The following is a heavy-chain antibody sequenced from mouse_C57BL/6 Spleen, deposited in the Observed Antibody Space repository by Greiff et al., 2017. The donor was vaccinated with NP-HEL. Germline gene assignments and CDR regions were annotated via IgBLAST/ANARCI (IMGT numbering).Heavy chain of an antibody. Sequence: QVQLKESGAELVRPGASVTLSCKASGYTFTDYEMHWVKQTPVHGLEWIGAIDPETGGTAYNQKFKGKAILTADKSSSTAYMELRSLTSEDSAVYYCTTPLFAYWGQGTLVTVAA. CDR3: TTPLFAY. CDR1: GYTFTDYE. CDR2: IDPETGGT. V-gene: IGHV1-15*01. J-gene: IGHJ3*01.